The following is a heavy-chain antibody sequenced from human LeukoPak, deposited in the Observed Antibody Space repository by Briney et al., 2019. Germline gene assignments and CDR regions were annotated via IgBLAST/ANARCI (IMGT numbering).Heavy chain of an antibody. CDR1: GSSFTSYW. D-gene: IGHD2-2*01. CDR3: ARNRGYCSSTSCSADDAFDI. J-gene: IGHJ3*02. V-gene: IGHV5-10-1*01. CDR2: IDPSDSYT. Sequence: GASLQISCKASGSSFTSYWINWVRQVPGKGLEWMGRIDPSDSYTNYSPSFQGHVTISGDKSISTAYLQWSSLKASDTAMYYCARNRGYCSSTSCSADDAFDIWGQGTMVTVSS.